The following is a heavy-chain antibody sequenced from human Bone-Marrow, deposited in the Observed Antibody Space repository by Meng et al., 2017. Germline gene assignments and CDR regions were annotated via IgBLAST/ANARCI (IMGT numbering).Heavy chain of an antibody. J-gene: IGHJ5*02. CDR2: IYHSGST. CDR1: GGSISSPNW. D-gene: IGHD1-26*01. Sequence: QVPLQESGPGLVKPAGTLSLTCAVSGGSISSPNWWSWVRQPPGRGLEWIGEIYHSGSTTYNPSLLSRVTISVDKSKNQFSLKLSSVTAADTAIYYCARVIYRPSGHNYFDPWGQGTLVTVSS. V-gene: IGHV4-4*02. CDR3: ARVIYRPSGHNYFDP.